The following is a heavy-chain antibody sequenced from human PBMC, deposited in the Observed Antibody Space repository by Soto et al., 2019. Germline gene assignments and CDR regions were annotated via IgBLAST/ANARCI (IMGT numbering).Heavy chain of an antibody. CDR2: ISAYNGNT. CDR3: ARAPKGYDYIWGSYRLGPNLAY. J-gene: IGHJ4*02. CDR1: GYTFTSYG. V-gene: IGHV1-18*01. Sequence: GASVKVSCKASGYTFTSYGISWVRQAPGQGLEWMGWISAYNGNTNYAQKLQGRVTMTTDTSTSTAYMELRSLRSDDTAVYYCARAPKGYDYIWGSYRLGPNLAYWGQGTLVTVSS. D-gene: IGHD3-16*02.